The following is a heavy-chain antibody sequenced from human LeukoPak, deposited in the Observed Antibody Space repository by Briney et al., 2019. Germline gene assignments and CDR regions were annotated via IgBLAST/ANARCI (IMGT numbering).Heavy chain of an antibody. CDR2: ISSSSSTI. Sequence: GGSLRLSCAASGFTFSDYYMGWMRQAPGKGLEWVSYISSSSSTIYYADSVKGRFTISRDNAKNSLYLQMNSLRAEDTAVYYCARDLGGLGPPYYMDVWGKGTTVTVSS. V-gene: IGHV3-11*04. J-gene: IGHJ6*03. CDR3: ARDLGGLGPPYYMDV. D-gene: IGHD3-16*01. CDR1: GFTFSDYY.